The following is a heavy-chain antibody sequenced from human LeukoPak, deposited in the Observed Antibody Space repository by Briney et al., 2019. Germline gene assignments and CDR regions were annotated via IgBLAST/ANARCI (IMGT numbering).Heavy chain of an antibody. D-gene: IGHD6-13*01. Sequence: SETLSLTCSVSDDSVTMYYWTWIRQPPGKGLEWIGYVDHTGSTNFNPSLNGRVSISRDTTKNLFSLRLRSVTAADTAVYFCAKGRVSSSTWYSTYYYYFYMDLWGKGTTVTVSS. J-gene: IGHJ6*03. CDR1: DDSVTMYY. V-gene: IGHV4-59*02. CDR2: VDHTGST. CDR3: AKGRVSSSTWYSTYYYYFYMDL.